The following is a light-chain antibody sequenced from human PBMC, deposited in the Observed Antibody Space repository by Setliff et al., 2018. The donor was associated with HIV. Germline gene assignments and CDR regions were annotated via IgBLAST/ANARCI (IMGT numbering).Light chain of an antibody. CDR2: DVS. J-gene: IGLJ1*01. Sequence: SVLTQPASVSGSPGQSITISCTGTSSDVGGYNYVSWYQQHPGKAPKLMIYDVSKRPSGVSDRFSGSKSGNTASLTISGLQAEDEADYYCSSSRSSTIEVFGTGTKVTV. V-gene: IGLV2-14*01. CDR1: SSDVGGYNY. CDR3: SSSRSSTIEV.